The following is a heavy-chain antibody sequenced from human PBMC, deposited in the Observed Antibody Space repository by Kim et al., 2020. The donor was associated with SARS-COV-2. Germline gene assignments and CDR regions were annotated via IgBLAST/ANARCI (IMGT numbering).Heavy chain of an antibody. J-gene: IGHJ4*02. V-gene: IGHV3-48*04. Sequence: GGSLRLSCAASGFTFSSYSMNWVRQAPGKGLEWVSYISSSSSTIYYADSVKGRFTISRDNAKNSLYLQMNSLRAEDTAVYYCARLRGYSYGYYFDYWGQGTLVTVSS. CDR2: ISSSSSTI. CDR3: ARLRGYSYGYYFDY. D-gene: IGHD5-18*01. CDR1: GFTFSSYS.